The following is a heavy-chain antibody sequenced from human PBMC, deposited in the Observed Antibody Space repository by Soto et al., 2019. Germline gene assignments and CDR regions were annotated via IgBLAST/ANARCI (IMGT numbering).Heavy chain of an antibody. CDR2: ISYDGSNK. D-gene: IGHD6-6*01. Sequence: GGSLRLSCVASGFTFSSYAMHWVRQAPGKGLEWVAVISYDGSNKYYADSVKGRFTISRDNSKNTLYLQMNSLRAEDTAVYYCARGSIAASPWFDPWGQGTLVTVSS. CDR3: ARGSIAASPWFDP. J-gene: IGHJ5*02. V-gene: IGHV3-30-3*01. CDR1: GFTFSSYA.